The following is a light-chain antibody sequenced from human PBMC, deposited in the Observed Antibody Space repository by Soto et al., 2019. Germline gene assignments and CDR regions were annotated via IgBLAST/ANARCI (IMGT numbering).Light chain of an antibody. CDR3: LRAAHSPPFS. CDR1: QSLVSSDGNTY. Sequence: DVVMTQSPLSLTVTLGQPASISCRSSQSLVSSDGNTYLNWFQQRPSQSPRRLIYKVSNRDSGVADRFSGSGSGTDFTLKISRVEADDGGVYYGLRAAHSPPFSVGPGTKVDFK. J-gene: IGKJ3*01. CDR2: KVS. V-gene: IGKV2-30*01.